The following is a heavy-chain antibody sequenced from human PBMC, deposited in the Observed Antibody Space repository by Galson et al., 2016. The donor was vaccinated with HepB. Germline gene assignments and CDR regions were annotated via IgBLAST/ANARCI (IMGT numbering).Heavy chain of an antibody. CDR3: ARGSDPYDFWSGTQYYFDY. J-gene: IGHJ4*02. Sequence: SLRLSCAASGFPFSTYNIHWVRQAPGKGLEWVSYISSSSSTIYYADSVQGRFTISRDNAKNSLYLQMNSPGDGDTAVYYCARGSDPYDFWSGTQYYFDYWGQGTLVTVSS. CDR2: ISSSSSTI. D-gene: IGHD3-3*01. V-gene: IGHV3-48*02. CDR1: GFPFSTYN.